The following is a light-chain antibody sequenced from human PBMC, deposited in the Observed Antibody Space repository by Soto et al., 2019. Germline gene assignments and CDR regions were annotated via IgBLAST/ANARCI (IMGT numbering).Light chain of an antibody. CDR2: GAS. J-gene: IGKJ5*01. CDR3: LQYDTAPRT. V-gene: IGKV3-20*01. Sequence: EIVLTQSPGTLSLSPGERATLSCRASQSVSSSYLAWYQQKPGQAPRLLIYGASSRATGIPDRFSGSGSGTDFTLTISRLEAEDSAVYYCLQYDTAPRTFGQGTRLEIK. CDR1: QSVSSSY.